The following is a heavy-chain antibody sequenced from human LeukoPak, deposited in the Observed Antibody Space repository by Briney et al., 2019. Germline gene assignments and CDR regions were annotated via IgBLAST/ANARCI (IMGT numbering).Heavy chain of an antibody. D-gene: IGHD3-22*01. J-gene: IGHJ4*02. CDR3: TRGGESSGYYYAAY. CDR1: VFTVSSNY. CDR2: IFSGGST. V-gene: IGHV3-66*01. Sequence: GGSLRLSCAVSVFTVSSNYMSGVRQAPGKGLEWVSVIFSGGSTYYADSVKGRFTISRDDSKNTVYLQMNSLRAEDTSVYFCTRGGESSGYYYAAYWGQGTLVTVSS.